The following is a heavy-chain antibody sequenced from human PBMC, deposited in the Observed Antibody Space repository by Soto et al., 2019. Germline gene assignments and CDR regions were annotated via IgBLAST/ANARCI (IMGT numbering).Heavy chain of an antibody. CDR1: GFTFSSYW. Sequence: EVQLVESGGGLVQPGGSLRLSCAASGFTFSSYWIHWVRQAPGKGLVWVSRISNDGSSTSYADSVKGRFTISRDNAKSTWYLQMNRLRAEDTAVYYCTRSDDYGAESYIYYYGMDVWGQGTTVTVSS. J-gene: IGHJ6*02. D-gene: IGHD3-10*01. CDR3: TRSDDYGAESYIYYYGMDV. CDR2: ISNDGSST. V-gene: IGHV3-74*01.